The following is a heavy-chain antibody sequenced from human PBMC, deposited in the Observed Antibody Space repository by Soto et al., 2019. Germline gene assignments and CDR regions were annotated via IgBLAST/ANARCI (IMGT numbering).Heavy chain of an antibody. Sequence: ASVKVSCKASGYTFTSYGISWVRQAPGQGLEWMGWISAYNGNTNYAQKLQGRVTMTTDTSTSTAYMELRSLRSDDTAVYYCARIHHSLMIKFGGVIVIPEGFDYWGQGTLVTVSS. D-gene: IGHD3-16*02. V-gene: IGHV1-18*01. CDR2: ISAYNGNT. J-gene: IGHJ4*02. CDR3: ARIHHSLMIKFGGVIVIPEGFDY. CDR1: GYTFTSYG.